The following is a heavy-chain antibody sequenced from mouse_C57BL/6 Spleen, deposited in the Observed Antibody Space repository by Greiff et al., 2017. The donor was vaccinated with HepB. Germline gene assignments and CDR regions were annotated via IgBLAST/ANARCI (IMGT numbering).Heavy chain of an antibody. V-gene: IGHV1-54*01. J-gene: IGHJ1*03. CDR2: INPGSGGT. CDR1: GYAFTNYL. CDR3: AREGDGYSWYFDV. Sequence: QVQLQQSGAELVRPGTSVKVSCKASGYAFTNYLIEWVKQRPGQGLEWIGVINPGSGGTNYNEKFKGKATLTADKSSSTAYMQLSSLTSEDSAVYFCAREGDGYSWYFDVWGTGTTVTVSS. D-gene: IGHD2-3*01.